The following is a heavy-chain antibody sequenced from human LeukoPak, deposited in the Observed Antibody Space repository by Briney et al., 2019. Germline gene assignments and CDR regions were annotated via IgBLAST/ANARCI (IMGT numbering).Heavy chain of an antibody. CDR1: GFTFYDYG. CDR3: ARDSLYCSSTSCLYYFDY. CDR2: INWNGGST. Sequence: GGSLRLSCAASGFTFYDYGMSWVRHAPGKGLEWVSGINWNGGSTDYADSVKGRFTISRDNAKNSLYLQMNSLRAEDTALYHCARDSLYCSSTSCLYYFDYWGQGTLVTVSS. D-gene: IGHD2-2*01. J-gene: IGHJ4*02. V-gene: IGHV3-20*01.